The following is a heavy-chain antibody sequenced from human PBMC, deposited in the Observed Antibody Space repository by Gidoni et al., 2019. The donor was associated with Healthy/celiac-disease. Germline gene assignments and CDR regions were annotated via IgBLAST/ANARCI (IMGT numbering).Heavy chain of an antibody. CDR3: AREAVVGATLYYFDS. J-gene: IGHJ4*02. CDR1: GFTFSDYY. Sequence: QVQLVESGGGLVKPGGSLRLYCAASGFTFSDYYMSWIRQAPGKGLEWVSYISSSSSYINYADSVKGRFTISRDNAKNSLYLQMNSLRAEDTAVYYCAREAVVGATLYYFDSWGQGTLVTVSS. V-gene: IGHV3-11*06. CDR2: ISSSSSYI. D-gene: IGHD1-26*01.